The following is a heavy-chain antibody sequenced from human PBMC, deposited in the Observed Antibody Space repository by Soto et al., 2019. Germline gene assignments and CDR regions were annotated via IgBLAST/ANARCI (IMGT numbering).Heavy chain of an antibody. J-gene: IGHJ4*02. CDR3: AGEGNNYEY. V-gene: IGHV3-48*03. Sequence: PGWSLRLSCAASVFTFSNYEMNWVRQAPGKGLEWVSCISGGGSSIFYADSVKGRFTSSRDNAKNSLYLQMNSLRPEDTAVYYCAGEGNNYEYWGQGARVTVSS. CDR1: VFTFSNYE. CDR2: ISGGGSSI.